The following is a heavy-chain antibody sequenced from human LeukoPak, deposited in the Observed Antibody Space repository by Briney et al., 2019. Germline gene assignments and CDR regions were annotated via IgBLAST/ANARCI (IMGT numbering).Heavy chain of an antibody. CDR1: GFTFSSYS. CDR2: ISSSSSYI. J-gene: IGHJ4*02. D-gene: IGHD1-26*01. CDR3: ARGGGSYYEFDY. V-gene: IGHV3-21*01. Sequence: GGSLRLSCAASGFTFSSYSMNWVRQAPGKGLEWVSSISSSSSYIYYADSVKGRFTISRDNAKNSLYLQMNSLRAEDTAVYYCARGGGSYYEFDYWGQGTLVTVSS.